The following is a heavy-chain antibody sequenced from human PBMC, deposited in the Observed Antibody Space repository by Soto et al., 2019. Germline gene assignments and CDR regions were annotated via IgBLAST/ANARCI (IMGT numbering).Heavy chain of an antibody. CDR2: ISGYNGNT. J-gene: IGHJ4*02. CDR3: VRDETYSSYYFDY. Sequence: QVHLVQSGAEVKQPGASVKVSCKASGYTFISYGFSWVRQAPGQGLEWMGWISGYNGNTNYAQKFQGRVTMTTDTSTSTAYMELRSLSSDDTAVYYCVRDETYSSYYFDYWGQGTPVTVSS. D-gene: IGHD5-18*01. V-gene: IGHV1-18*01. CDR1: GYTFISYG.